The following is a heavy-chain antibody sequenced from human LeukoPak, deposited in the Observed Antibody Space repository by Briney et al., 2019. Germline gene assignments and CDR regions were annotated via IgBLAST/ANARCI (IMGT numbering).Heavy chain of an antibody. CDR3: ARGAISSGWYFAFDI. Sequence: SETLSLTCTVSGGSISSYYWSWIRQPPGKGLEWIGYIYYSGSTNYNPSLKSRVTISVDTSKNQFSLKLSSVTAADTAVHYCARGAISSGWYFAFDIWGQGTMVTVSS. V-gene: IGHV4-59*12. CDR2: IYYSGST. D-gene: IGHD6-19*01. J-gene: IGHJ3*02. CDR1: GGSISSYY.